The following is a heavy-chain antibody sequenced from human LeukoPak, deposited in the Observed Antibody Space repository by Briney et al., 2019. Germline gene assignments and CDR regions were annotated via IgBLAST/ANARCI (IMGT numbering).Heavy chain of an antibody. CDR2: IKSKTDGGTT. V-gene: IGHV3-15*01. CDR1: GFTFSNAW. Sequence: PGGSLRLSCAASGFTFSNAWMSWVRQAPGKGLEWVGRIKSKTDGGTTDYAAPVKGRFTISRDDSKNTLYLQMNSLKTEETAVYYCTTYIAARPRNYYYYMDVWGKGTTVTVSS. D-gene: IGHD6-6*01. J-gene: IGHJ6*03. CDR3: TTYIAARPRNYYYYMDV.